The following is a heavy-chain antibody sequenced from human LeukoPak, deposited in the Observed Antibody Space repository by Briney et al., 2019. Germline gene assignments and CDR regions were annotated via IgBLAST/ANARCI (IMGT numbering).Heavy chain of an antibody. CDR2: IPYDGSNK. J-gene: IGHJ4*02. CDR3: AKDLCGGDCYPHGGY. CDR1: GFTFSNYG. Sequence: PGGSLRLSCAASGFTFSNYGMHWVRQVPGKGLEWVAFIPYDGSNKYYADSLKGRFTISRDNSKNTLYLQMNSLRAEDTAIYYCAKDLCGGDCYPHGGYWGQGTLVTVSS. D-gene: IGHD2-21*01. V-gene: IGHV3-30*02.